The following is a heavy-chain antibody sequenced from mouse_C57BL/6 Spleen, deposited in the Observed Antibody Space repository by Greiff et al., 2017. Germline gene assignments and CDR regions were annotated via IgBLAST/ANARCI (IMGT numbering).Heavy chain of an antibody. V-gene: IGHV1-64*01. J-gene: IGHJ2*01. CDR3: ARDGDIYYCGSSSYYFDY. CDR1: GYTFTSYW. Sequence: VQLQQPGAELVKPGASVKLSCKASGYTFTSYWMHWVKQRPGQGLEWIGMIHPNSGSTNYNEKFKSKATLTVDKSSSTAYMQLSSLTSEDSAVYYCARDGDIYYCGSSSYYFDYWGQGTTLTVSS. CDR2: IHPNSGST. D-gene: IGHD1-1*01.